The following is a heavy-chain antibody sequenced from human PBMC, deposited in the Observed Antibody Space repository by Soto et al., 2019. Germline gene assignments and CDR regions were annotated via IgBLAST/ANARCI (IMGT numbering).Heavy chain of an antibody. J-gene: IGHJ5*02. CDR3: ARRPSRYATRIAARPGWFDP. CDR2: INHSGST. Sequence: QVQLQQWGAGLLKPSETLSLTCAVYGGSFSGYYWRWIRQPPGKGLEWLGEINHSGSTNYNPSLKSRVTISVDTSKNQFSLKLSSVTAADTAVYYCARRPSRYATRIAARPGWFDPWGQGTLVTVSS. D-gene: IGHD6-6*01. V-gene: IGHV4-34*01. CDR1: GGSFSGYY.